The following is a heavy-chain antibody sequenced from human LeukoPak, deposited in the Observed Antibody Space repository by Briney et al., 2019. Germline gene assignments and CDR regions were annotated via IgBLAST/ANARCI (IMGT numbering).Heavy chain of an antibody. V-gene: IGHV1-18*01. CDR3: ARDVSSGSWWEGETFDY. CDR1: GYTFISYG. J-gene: IGHJ4*02. D-gene: IGHD1-26*01. CDR2: ISAYNGNT. Sequence: ASVKVSCKASGYTFISYGISWVGQAPGQGLEWMGWISAYNGNTKYTQKLQGRVTVTTDTSTSTAYMELRSLRSDDTAVYYCARDVSSGSWWEGETFDYWGQGTLVIVPS.